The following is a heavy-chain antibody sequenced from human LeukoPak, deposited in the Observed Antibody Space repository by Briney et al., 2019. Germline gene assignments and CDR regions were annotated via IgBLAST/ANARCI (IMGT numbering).Heavy chain of an antibody. D-gene: IGHD3-10*01. Sequence: SETLSLTCTVSGGSISSSSYYWGWIRQPPGKGLEWIGSIYYSGSTYYNPSLKSRVTISVDTSKNQFSLKLSSVTAADTAVYYCARVLRRGVRALDPWGQGTLVTVSS. J-gene: IGHJ5*02. CDR1: GGSISSSSYY. CDR3: ARVLRRGVRALDP. V-gene: IGHV4-39*07. CDR2: IYYSGST.